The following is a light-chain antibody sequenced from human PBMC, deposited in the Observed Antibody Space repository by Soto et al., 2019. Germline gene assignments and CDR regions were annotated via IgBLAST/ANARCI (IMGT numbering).Light chain of an antibody. CDR2: AAS. Sequence: DIKMTQSPTSLSASVGGRVTITCRASQGISNYLAWYQQKPGKVPKLLIYAASTLQSGVPSRFSGSGSGTDFTLAISSLQPEDVATYYCQKYDSAPPTFGQGTRLEIK. V-gene: IGKV1-27*01. J-gene: IGKJ5*01. CDR1: QGISNY. CDR3: QKYDSAPPT.